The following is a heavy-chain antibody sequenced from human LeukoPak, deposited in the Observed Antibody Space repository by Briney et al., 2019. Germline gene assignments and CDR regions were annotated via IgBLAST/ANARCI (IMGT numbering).Heavy chain of an antibody. D-gene: IGHD3-22*01. CDR1: GYTFTSYY. J-gene: IGHJ4*02. CDR2: INPSGGST. Sequence: ASVKVSCKASGYTFTSYYMHWVRQAPGQGLEWMGIINPSGGSTSYAQNFQGRVTMTRDTSKSTVYMELSSLRSEDTAVYYCARAPYYGSSGYFPLHFDYWGQGTLVTVSS. CDR3: ARAPYYGSSGYFPLHFDY. V-gene: IGHV1-46*01.